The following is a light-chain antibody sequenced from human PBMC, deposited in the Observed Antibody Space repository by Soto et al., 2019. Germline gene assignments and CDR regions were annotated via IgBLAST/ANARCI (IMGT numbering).Light chain of an antibody. J-gene: IGKJ3*01. CDR1: QSISSSY. V-gene: IGKV3-20*01. CDR3: QQYSSSPSEFI. Sequence: EIVLTQSPGTLSLSPGERATLSCRASQSISSSYLAWYQQRPGQAPRLLIFGASYRATGIPDRFSGSGSGTDFPLTISILEPEDFAVYYCQQYSSSPSEFIFGPGTRVDSK. CDR2: GAS.